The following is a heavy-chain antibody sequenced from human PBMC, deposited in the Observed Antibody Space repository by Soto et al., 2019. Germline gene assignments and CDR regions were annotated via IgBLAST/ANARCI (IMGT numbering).Heavy chain of an antibody. CDR3: ARIFDSWSGYYFSY. D-gene: IGHD3-3*01. CDR2: IFWDDDK. Sequence: SGPTLVNPTQTLTLTCTFSGFSLITIGLAVGWIRQAPRKAPEWLAFIFWDDDKRYSPSLENRLTITKDTSKNQVVLTMTNMDPVDTATYYCARIFDSWSGYYFSYWGRGTLVTVSS. J-gene: IGHJ4*02. V-gene: IGHV2-5*02. CDR1: GFSLITIGLA.